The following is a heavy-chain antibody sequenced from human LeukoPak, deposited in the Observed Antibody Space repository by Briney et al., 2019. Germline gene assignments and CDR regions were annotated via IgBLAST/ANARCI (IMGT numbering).Heavy chain of an antibody. D-gene: IGHD1-1*01. CDR1: VFIFSRYW. V-gene: IGHV3-74*01. Sequence: PGGSLRLSSAPSVFIFSRYWMHRVRQAPGRGLMWVARMKSEVSSTNYTDSVKGRLTISRDNAKNTLYLQMNSLRAEDTALYRRGREDSWNVGVDSWGKGTLVTVSS. CDR3: GREDSWNVGVDS. CDR2: MKSEVSST. J-gene: IGHJ4*02.